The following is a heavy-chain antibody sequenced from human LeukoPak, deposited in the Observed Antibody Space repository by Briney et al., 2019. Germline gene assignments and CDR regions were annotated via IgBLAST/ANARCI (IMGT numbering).Heavy chain of an antibody. D-gene: IGHD3-10*01. J-gene: IGHJ6*02. CDR3: ASMDYGSGSYYYYYGMDV. V-gene: IGHV4-4*02. CDR1: GGSISSSNW. CDR2: IYHSGST. Sequence: SETLSLTCAVSGGSISSSNWWSRVRQPPEKGLEWIGEIYHSGSTNYNPSLKSRVTISVDKSKNQFSLKLSSVTAADAAVYYCASMDYGSGSYYYYYGMDVWGQGTTVTVSS.